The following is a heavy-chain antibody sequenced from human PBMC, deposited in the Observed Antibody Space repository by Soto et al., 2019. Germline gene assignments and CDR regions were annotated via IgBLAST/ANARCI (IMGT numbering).Heavy chain of an antibody. D-gene: IGHD3-22*01. CDR1: GYTLTGYY. CDR2: INPNSGGT. J-gene: IGHJ6*02. Sequence: ASVKVSCKASGYTLTGYYMHWVRQAPGQGLEWMGWINPNSGGTNYAQKFQGRVTMTRDTSISTAYMELSRLRSDDTAVYYCAKGFYYIYYDYGMDVWGQGTTVTVSS. V-gene: IGHV1-2*02. CDR3: AKGFYYIYYDYGMDV.